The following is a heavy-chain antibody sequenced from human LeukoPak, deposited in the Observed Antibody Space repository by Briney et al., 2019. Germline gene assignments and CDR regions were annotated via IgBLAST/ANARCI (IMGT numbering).Heavy chain of an antibody. CDR1: GFTFSDYY. CDR2: ISSSGSTI. V-gene: IGHV3-11*01. D-gene: IGHD3-9*01. J-gene: IGHJ4*02. Sequence: GGSLRLSCAASGFTFSDYYMSWIRQAQGKGLEWVSYISSSGSTIYYADSVKGRFTISRDNAKNSLYLQMNSLRSEDTAVYYCARASQTELRYFDWPDYFDYWGQGTLVTVSS. CDR3: ARASQTELRYFDWPDYFDY.